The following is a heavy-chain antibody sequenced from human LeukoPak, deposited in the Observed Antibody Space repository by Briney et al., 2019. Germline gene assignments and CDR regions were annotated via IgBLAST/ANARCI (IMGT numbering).Heavy chain of an antibody. CDR3: ARDRPSNSGSHTFDY. D-gene: IGHD1-26*01. CDR1: GFTFSSYS. CDR2: ISSSSSTI. J-gene: IGHJ4*02. Sequence: GGSLRLSCAASGFTFSSYSMNWVRQAPGKGLEWVSSISSSSSTIYYADSVKGRFTISRDNAKNSLYLQMNSLRAEDTAVYYCARDRPSNSGSHTFDYWGQGTLVTVSS. V-gene: IGHV3-48*01.